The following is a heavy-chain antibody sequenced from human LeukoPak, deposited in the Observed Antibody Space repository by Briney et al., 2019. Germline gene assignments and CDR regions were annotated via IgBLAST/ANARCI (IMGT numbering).Heavy chain of an antibody. CDR2: IYPGVSSP. Sequence: GESLKISCQVSEYNYPDYWVGWVRQMPGKGLEWMGIIYPGVSSPYYSPSFQGHIIISADKSINAAYLQWDSLRASDTAIYFCTTAQDGNFYWDYWGQGTLVTVSS. V-gene: IGHV5-51*01. CDR3: TTAQDGNFYWDY. D-gene: IGHD3-9*01. CDR1: EYNYPDYW. J-gene: IGHJ4*02.